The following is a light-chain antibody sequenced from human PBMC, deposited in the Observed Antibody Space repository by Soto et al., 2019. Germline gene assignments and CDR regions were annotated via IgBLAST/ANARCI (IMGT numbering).Light chain of an antibody. J-gene: IGLJ3*02. V-gene: IGLV1-40*01. CDR1: SSNIGAGYD. CDR2: GNN. CDR3: QSFDSSLSGSV. Sequence: QSVLTQPPSVSRAPGQRFTISCTGSSSNIGAGYDVHWYQQLPGTAPKLLIYGNNNRPSGVPDRFSGSKSGTSASLAIAGLQAEDEADYYCQSFDSSLSGSVFGGGTKVTVL.